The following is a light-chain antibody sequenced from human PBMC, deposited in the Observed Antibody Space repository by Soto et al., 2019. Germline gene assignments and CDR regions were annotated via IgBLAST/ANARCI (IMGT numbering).Light chain of an antibody. CDR3: FSYRSRESHV. CDR1: SSDVGGYNY. Sequence: QSVLTQPPSASGSPGQSVTISCTGTSSDVGGYNYVSWYQQHPGKAPKLMIYEVSKRPSGVPDRFSGSKSGNTASLTVSGLQPEDEADYYCFSYRSRESHVFGTGTKLTVL. CDR2: EVS. J-gene: IGLJ1*01. V-gene: IGLV2-8*01.